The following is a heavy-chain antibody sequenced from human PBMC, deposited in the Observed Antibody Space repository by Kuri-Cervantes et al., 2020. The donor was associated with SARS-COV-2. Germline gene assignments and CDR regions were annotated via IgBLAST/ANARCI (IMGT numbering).Heavy chain of an antibody. Sequence: SETLSLTCAVYGGSFSGYYWSWIRQPPGKGLELIGYICYSGSTNHNPPLKSRVTISVDTSKNQFSLKLSSVTAADTAVYYCASGYDGANDYWGQGTLVTVSS. CDR1: GGSFSGYY. CDR2: ICYSGST. V-gene: IGHV4-59*01. CDR3: ASGYDGANDY. D-gene: IGHD5-12*01. J-gene: IGHJ4*02.